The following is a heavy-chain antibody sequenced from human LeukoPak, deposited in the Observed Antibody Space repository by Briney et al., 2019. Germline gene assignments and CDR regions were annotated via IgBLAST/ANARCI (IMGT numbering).Heavy chain of an antibody. D-gene: IGHD6-6*01. CDR3: ARGVRVGFSSYYFDY. CDR2: IYDTGNT. J-gene: IGHJ4*02. Sequence: SETLTLTCTVSGDSMNGLSWSWIRQSPGKGLEWIAYIYDTGNTNTSPSLKSRVTLSVDTSKKQFSLRLSSVTAADTAVYYCARGVRVGFSSYYFDYWGQGTLVTVSS. V-gene: IGHV4-59*11. CDR1: GDSMNGLS.